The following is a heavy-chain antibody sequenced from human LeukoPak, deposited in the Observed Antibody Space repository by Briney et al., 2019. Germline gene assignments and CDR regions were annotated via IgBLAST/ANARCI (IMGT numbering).Heavy chain of an antibody. CDR2: ISYDGSNK. CDR3: ATTAVAGTVYNWFDP. V-gene: IGHV3-30*04. J-gene: IGHJ5*02. Sequence: PGGSLRLSCAASGFTFSSYAMHWVRQAPGKGLEWVAVISYDGSNKYYADSVKGRFTISRDNSKNTLYLQMNSLRAEDTAVYYCATTAVAGTVYNWFDPWGQGTLVTVSS. CDR1: GFTFSSYA. D-gene: IGHD6-19*01.